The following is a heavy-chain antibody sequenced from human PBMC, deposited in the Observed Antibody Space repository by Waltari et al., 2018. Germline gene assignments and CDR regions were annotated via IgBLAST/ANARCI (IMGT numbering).Heavy chain of an antibody. CDR2: WRYDGSNK. V-gene: IGHV3-30*02. Sequence: QVQLVESGGGVVQPGGSLRLSCAASGFTFNNYGMPWVRQAPGKGLGWVAFWRYDGSNKEYADSVKCRFTISRDYSKNTLYLQMNSLRAEDTVVYYCAKEPHDYGDWWYFDYWGQGTLVTVSS. D-gene: IGHD4-17*01. CDR3: AKEPHDYGDWWYFDY. CDR1: GFTFNNYG. J-gene: IGHJ4*02.